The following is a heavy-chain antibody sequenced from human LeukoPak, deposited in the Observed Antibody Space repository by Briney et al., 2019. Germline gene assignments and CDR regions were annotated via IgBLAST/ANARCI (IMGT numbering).Heavy chain of an antibody. CDR1: GGSISSYY. CDR2: IYYSGST. CDR3: ARIGHEDYYFDY. Sequence: SETLSLTCTVSGGSISSYYWSWIRQPPGKGLEWIGYIYYSGSTNYNPSLKSRVTISVNTSKNQFSLKLSSVTAADTAVYYCARIGHEDYYFDYWGQGTLVTVSS. V-gene: IGHV4-59*01. J-gene: IGHJ4*02.